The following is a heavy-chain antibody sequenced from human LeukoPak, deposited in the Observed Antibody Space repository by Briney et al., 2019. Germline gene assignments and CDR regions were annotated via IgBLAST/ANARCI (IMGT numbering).Heavy chain of an antibody. J-gene: IGHJ5*02. CDR1: GYTFTSYA. CDR2: INAGNGNT. CDR3: ARDDYDFWSGYYKAPNWFDP. V-gene: IGHV1-3*01. Sequence: ASVKVSCKASGYTFTSYATHWVRQAPGQRLEWMGWINAGNGNTKYSQKFQGRVTITRDTSASTAYMELSSLRSEDTAVYYCARDDYDFWSGYYKAPNWFDPWGQGTLVTVSS. D-gene: IGHD3-3*01.